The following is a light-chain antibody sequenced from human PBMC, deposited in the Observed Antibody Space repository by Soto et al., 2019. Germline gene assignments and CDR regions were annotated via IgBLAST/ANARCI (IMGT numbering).Light chain of an antibody. CDR3: AAWDDSLNGVV. V-gene: IGLV1-44*01. J-gene: IGLJ2*01. CDR1: SSNIGSNT. Sequence: QSVLTQPPSASGTPGQRVTISCSGSSSNIGSNTVKWYQQLPGTAPKLLINSNNQRPLGVPDRVSDSKSATSASLAISGLQSEEEADYYCAAWDDSLNGVVCGGGTKLTVL. CDR2: SNN.